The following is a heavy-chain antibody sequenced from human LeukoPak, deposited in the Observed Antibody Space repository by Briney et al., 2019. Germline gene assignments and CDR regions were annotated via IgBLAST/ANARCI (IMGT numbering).Heavy chain of an antibody. V-gene: IGHV4-39*01. CDR2: IYYSGCT. CDR3: ATGPWALLDS. D-gene: IGHD1-26*01. J-gene: IGHJ4*02. Sequence: SETLSLTCTVSGGSISSSSYYWGWIRQPPGKGLEWIGNIYYSGCTYYKPSLKSRVTISVDTSKNQFSLKLSSVTAADTAVYYCATGPWALLDSWGQRTLV. CDR1: GGSISSSSYY.